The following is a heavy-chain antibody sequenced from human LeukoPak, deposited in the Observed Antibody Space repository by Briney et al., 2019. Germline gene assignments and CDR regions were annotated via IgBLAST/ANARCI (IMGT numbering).Heavy chain of an antibody. D-gene: IGHD4-17*01. CDR1: GFTFSDYY. CDR2: ISSSSSYT. Sequence: GGSLRLSCAASGFTFSDYYMSWIRQAPRKWLEWVSYISSSSSYTNYTDSVKGRFTISRDNAKNSLYLQMNSLRAEDTAVYYCASYSTVTLFQHWGQGTLVTVSS. CDR3: ASYSTVTLFQH. V-gene: IGHV3-11*06. J-gene: IGHJ1*01.